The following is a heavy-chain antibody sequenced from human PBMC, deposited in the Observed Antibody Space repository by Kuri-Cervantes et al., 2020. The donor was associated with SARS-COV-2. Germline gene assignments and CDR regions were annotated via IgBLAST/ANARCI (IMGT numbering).Heavy chain of an antibody. Sequence: GGSLRLSCAASGFTFSSYAMHWVRQAPGKGLEWGAVISYDGSNKYYADSVKGRFTISRDNSRNTLYLQMNSLRAEDTTVYYCAKPIHDYSLGYHDAFDIWGQGTMVTVSS. CDR2: ISYDGSNK. CDR1: GFTFSSYA. J-gene: IGHJ3*02. V-gene: IGHV3-30-3*02. CDR3: AKPIHDYSLGYHDAFDI. D-gene: IGHD4-11*01.